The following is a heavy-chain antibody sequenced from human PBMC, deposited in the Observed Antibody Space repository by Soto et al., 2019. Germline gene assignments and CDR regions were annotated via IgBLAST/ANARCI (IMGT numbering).Heavy chain of an antibody. D-gene: IGHD3-9*01. CDR3: ARYFDRSLDY. J-gene: IGHJ4*02. Sequence: QVQLQQWGAGLLKPSETLSLTCAVYGGSFSDYYWSWVRQPPGKGLEWIGEINHSGSTNYNPSLKRRVTISVDTSKNQFSLKLTSVTAADTAVYYCARYFDRSLDYWGQGSLVTVSS. CDR1: GGSFSDYY. V-gene: IGHV4-34*01. CDR2: INHSGST.